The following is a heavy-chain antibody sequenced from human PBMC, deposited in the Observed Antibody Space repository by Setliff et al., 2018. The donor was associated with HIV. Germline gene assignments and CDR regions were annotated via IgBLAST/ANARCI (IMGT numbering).Heavy chain of an antibody. D-gene: IGHD3-10*01. J-gene: IGHJ4*02. CDR3: ARSIYGSGSYPLDY. Sequence: PSETLSLTCSVSGGSISYYHWSWIRQPAGKGLEWIGRICYTGFTDYNPSLKSRLTMSVDTSKNQFSLKLSSVTAADTAVYFCARSIYGSGSYPLDYWGQGILVTVSS. V-gene: IGHV4-4*07. CDR1: GGSISYYH. CDR2: ICYTGFT.